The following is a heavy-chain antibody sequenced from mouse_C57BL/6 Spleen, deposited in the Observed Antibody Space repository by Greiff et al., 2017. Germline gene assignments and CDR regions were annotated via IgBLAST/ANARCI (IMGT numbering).Heavy chain of an antibody. CDR2: ISYDGSN. CDR1: GYSITSGYY. V-gene: IGHV3-6*01. CDR3: ARDGYCFDY. Sequence: EVQLQESGPGLVKPSQSLSLTCSVTGYSITSGYYWNWIRQFPGNKLEWMGYISYDGSNNYNPSLKNRNSITRDTSKNQSFLKLNSVTTEDTATYYCARDGYCFDYWGQGTTLTVSS. D-gene: IGHD2-2*01. J-gene: IGHJ2*01.